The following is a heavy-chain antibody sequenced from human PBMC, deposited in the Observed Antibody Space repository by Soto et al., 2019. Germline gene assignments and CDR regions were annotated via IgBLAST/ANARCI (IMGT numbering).Heavy chain of an antibody. V-gene: IGHV1-58*01. CDR1: GFTFTSSA. D-gene: IGHD2-15*01. J-gene: IGHJ6*02. CDR3: AAGGSSFHGMDV. CDR2: IVVGSGNT. Sequence: SVKVSCKASGFTFTSSAVQWVRQARGQRLEWIGWIVVGSGNTNYAQKFQERVTITRDMSTSTAYMELSSLRSEDTAVYYCAAGGSSFHGMDVWGQGTTVTVSS.